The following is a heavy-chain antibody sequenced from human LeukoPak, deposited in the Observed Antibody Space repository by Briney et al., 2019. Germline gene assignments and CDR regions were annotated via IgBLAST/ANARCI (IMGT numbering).Heavy chain of an antibody. Sequence: ASVKVSCKASGYTFTSYGISWVRQAPGQGLEWMGWISAYNGNTNYAQKLQGRVTMTTDTSTSTAYMELRSLRSDDTAVYYCARVGDGGYSYGYYFDYWGQGTLVTVSS. V-gene: IGHV1-18*01. J-gene: IGHJ4*02. D-gene: IGHD5-18*01. CDR2: ISAYNGNT. CDR3: ARVGDGGYSYGYYFDY. CDR1: GYTFTSYG.